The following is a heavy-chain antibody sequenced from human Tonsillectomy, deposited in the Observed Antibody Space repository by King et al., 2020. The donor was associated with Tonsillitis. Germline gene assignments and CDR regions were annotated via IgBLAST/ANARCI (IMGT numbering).Heavy chain of an antibody. J-gene: IGHJ6*02. CDR3: AGRWQRDSVNAERNHGIAAAGSYYSYGMDV. CDR1: GGSFSVYY. CDR2: INHSGST. Sequence: VQLQQWGAGLLKPSETLSLTCAVYGGSFSVYYWSWIRQPPGKGLEWIGEINHSGSTNYTPSLKSRVTVSVDPSKNQFSLKLSSVTAADTAVYYWAGRWQRDSVNAERNHGIAAAGSYYSYGMDVWGQGTTVTVSS. D-gene: IGHD6-13*01. V-gene: IGHV4-34*01.